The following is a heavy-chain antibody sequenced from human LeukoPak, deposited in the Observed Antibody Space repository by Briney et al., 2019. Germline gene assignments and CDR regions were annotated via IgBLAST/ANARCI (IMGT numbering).Heavy chain of an antibody. J-gene: IGHJ4*02. V-gene: IGHV4-34*01. CDR2: INHSGST. CDR3: ARRSGYFVLLYYFDY. Sequence: SETLSLTCAVYSGSFSGYYWSWIRQPPGKGLEWIGEINHSGSTNYNPSLKSRVTISVDTSKNQFSLKLSSVTAADTAVYYCARRSGYFVLLYYFDYWGQGTLVTVSS. D-gene: IGHD3-22*01. CDR1: SGSFSGYY.